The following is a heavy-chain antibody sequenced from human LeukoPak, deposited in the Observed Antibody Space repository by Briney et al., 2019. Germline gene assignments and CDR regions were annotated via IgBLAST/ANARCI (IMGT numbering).Heavy chain of an antibody. CDR2: INPNSGDT. D-gene: IGHD3-10*01. Sequence: ASVKVSCKASGYTFTGYHMHWVRQAPGQGLEWMGRINPNSGDTNYAQKLQGRVTMTTDTSTSTAYMELRSLRSDDTAVYYCARDGYYGSGSYPYYYGMDVWGQGTTVTVSS. J-gene: IGHJ6*02. CDR3: ARDGYYGSGSYPYYYGMDV. CDR1: GYTFTGYH. V-gene: IGHV1-2*06.